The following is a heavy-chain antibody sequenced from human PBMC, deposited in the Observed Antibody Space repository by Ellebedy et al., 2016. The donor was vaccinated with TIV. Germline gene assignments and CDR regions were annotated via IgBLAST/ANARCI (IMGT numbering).Heavy chain of an antibody. D-gene: IGHD3-10*01. CDR1: GGSLNPYF. V-gene: IGHV4-59*01. Sequence: MPSETLSLTCTVSGGSLNPYFWSWIQQPPGKGLEWIGYIYDTGSTNYNPSLKSRVTMSVDTTKKQFSLNLSSVTAADTAVFFCASRITMVRGADYWGQGTLVTVSS. CDR3: ASRITMVRGADY. CDR2: IYDTGST. J-gene: IGHJ4*02.